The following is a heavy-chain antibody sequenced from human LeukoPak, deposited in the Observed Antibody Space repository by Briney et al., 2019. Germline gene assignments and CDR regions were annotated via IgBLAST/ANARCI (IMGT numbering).Heavy chain of an antibody. Sequence: ASVKVSCKASGYPFTTYGFIWVRQAPGLGLEWMGWISANNGNTKYGQKFQSRVTMTTDTTTETAYMELSSLRFDDTAIYYCARTVGDRADPWGQGSLVTVSS. CDR2: ISANNGNT. CDR3: ARTVGDRADP. J-gene: IGHJ5*02. D-gene: IGHD2-21*01. CDR1: GYPFTTYG. V-gene: IGHV1-18*01.